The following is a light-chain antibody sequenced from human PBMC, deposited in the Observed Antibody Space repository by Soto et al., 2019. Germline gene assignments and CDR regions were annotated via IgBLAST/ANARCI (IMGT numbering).Light chain of an antibody. CDR2: DAS. CDR1: QSISSW. J-gene: IGKJ1*01. Sequence: DIQMPQSPSTLSASVGDRVTITCRASQSISSWLAWYQQKPGKAPKLLIYDASSLESGVPSRFSGSGSGTEFTLTISSLQPDDFANYYCQQYNSYRTFGQGTKV. V-gene: IGKV1-5*01. CDR3: QQYNSYRT.